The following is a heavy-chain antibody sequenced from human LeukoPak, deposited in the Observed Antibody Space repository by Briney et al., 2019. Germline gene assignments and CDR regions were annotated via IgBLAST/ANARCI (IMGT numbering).Heavy chain of an antibody. D-gene: IGHD6-19*01. J-gene: IGHJ4*02. CDR1: GGSISSSSYY. CDR3: ARVPLAVAGTCYFDY. Sequence: SETLSLTCTVSGGSISSSSYYWGWIRQPPGKGLEWIGSIYYSGSTYYNPSLKSRVTISVDTSKNQFSLKLSSVTAADTAVCYCARVPLAVAGTCYFDYWGQGTLVTVSS. V-gene: IGHV4-39*07. CDR2: IYYSGST.